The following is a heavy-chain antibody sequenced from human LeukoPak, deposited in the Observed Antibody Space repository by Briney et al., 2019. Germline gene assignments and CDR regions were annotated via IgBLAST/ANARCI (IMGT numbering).Heavy chain of an antibody. CDR1: GYTFTSYD. CDR3: ARRGAVAGTNGY. Sequence: ASVKVSCKASGYTFTSYDINWVRQATGQGLEWMGWMNPNSGNTGYAQKFQGRVTMTRNTSMSTAYMELSSLRSEDTAVYYCARRGAVAGTNGYWGQGTLVTVSS. D-gene: IGHD6-19*01. CDR2: MNPNSGNT. J-gene: IGHJ4*02. V-gene: IGHV1-8*01.